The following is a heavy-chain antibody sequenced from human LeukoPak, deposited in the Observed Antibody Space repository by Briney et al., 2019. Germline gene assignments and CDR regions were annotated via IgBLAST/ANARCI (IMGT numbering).Heavy chain of an antibody. CDR3: ARRKVLSYFDWSFDN. V-gene: IGHV3-23*01. CDR2: ISGSGGST. CDR1: GFTFSSYG. Sequence: GGTLRLSCAASGFTFSSYGMSWVRQAPGKGLEWVSAISGSGGSTYYADSVKGRFTISRDNSKNTLYLQMNSLKTEDTAVYYCARRKVLSYFDWSFDNWGQGTLVTVSS. J-gene: IGHJ4*02. D-gene: IGHD3-9*01.